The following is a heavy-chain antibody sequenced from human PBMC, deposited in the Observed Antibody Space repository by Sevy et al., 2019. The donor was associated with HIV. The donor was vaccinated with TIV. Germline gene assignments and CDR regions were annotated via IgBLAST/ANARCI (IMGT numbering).Heavy chain of an antibody. Sequence: GGSLRLSCAASGFTLSNYWISWVRQAPGKGLEWVANINQDGSQKYYVDSVKGRFTVSRDSAKNSVFLIMNSLRVEDTGVYDCVRAIGAAASYWGQGTLVTVSS. CDR1: GFTLSNYW. CDR2: INQDGSQK. V-gene: IGHV3-7*01. D-gene: IGHD6-25*01. CDR3: VRAIGAAASY. J-gene: IGHJ4*02.